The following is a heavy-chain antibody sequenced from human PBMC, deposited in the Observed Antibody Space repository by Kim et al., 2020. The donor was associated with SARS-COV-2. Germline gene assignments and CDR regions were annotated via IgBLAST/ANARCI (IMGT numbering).Heavy chain of an antibody. CDR1: GGSISSYY. Sequence: SETLSLTCTVSGGSISSYYWSWIRQPPGKGLEWIGYIYYSGSTNYNPSLKSRVTISVDTSKNQFSLKLSSVTAADTAVYYCARLGALVQYPYYYYYMDVWGKGTTVTVSS. CDR3: ARLGALVQYPYYYYYMDV. CDR2: IYYSGST. V-gene: IGHV4-59*08. J-gene: IGHJ6*03. D-gene: IGHD1-26*01.